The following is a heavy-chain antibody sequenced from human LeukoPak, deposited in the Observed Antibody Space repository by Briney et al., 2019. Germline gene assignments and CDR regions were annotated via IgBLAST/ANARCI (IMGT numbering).Heavy chain of an antibody. CDR3: ARGSPGNYYGSGSYYTFDY. CDR2: INHSGST. V-gene: IGHV4-34*01. J-gene: IGHJ4*02. CDR1: GGSFSGYY. D-gene: IGHD3-10*01. Sequence: PSETLSLTCAVYGGSFSGYYWSWIRQPPGKGLEWIGEINHSGSTNYNPSLKSRVTISVDTSKNQFSLKLSSVTAADTAVYYCARGSPGNYYGSGSYYTFDYWGQGTLVTVSP.